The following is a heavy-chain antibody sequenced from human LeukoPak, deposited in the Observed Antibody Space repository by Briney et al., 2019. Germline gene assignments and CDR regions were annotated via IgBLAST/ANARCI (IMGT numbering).Heavy chain of an antibody. D-gene: IGHD6-19*01. CDR3: AREIPGIAVAGLPEYFQH. Sequence: GASVKVSCKASGGTFSSYAISWVRQAPGQGLEWMGRIIPILGIANYAQKFQGRVTITADKSTSTAYMELSSLRSEDTAVYYCAREIPGIAVAGLPEYFQHWGQGTLVTVSS. V-gene: IGHV1-69*04. J-gene: IGHJ1*01. CDR1: GGTFSSYA. CDR2: IIPILGIA.